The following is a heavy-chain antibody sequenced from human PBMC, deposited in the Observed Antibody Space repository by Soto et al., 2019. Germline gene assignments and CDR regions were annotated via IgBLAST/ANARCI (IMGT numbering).Heavy chain of an antibody. Sequence: EVQLLESGGGLVQPGGSLRLSCAASGFTFSSYAMSWVRQAPGKGLEWVSAISGSGGTTYYADSVKGRFTFSRDNSTNTLYLQMNGLRAEDTAVYYCAKSANGWFSAFDIWGQGTMVTVSS. D-gene: IGHD6-19*01. CDR2: ISGSGGTT. V-gene: IGHV3-23*01. CDR1: GFTFSSYA. J-gene: IGHJ3*02. CDR3: AKSANGWFSAFDI.